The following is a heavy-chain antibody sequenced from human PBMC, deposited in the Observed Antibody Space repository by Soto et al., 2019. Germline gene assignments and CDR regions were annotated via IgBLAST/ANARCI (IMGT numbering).Heavy chain of an antibody. V-gene: IGHV1-69*13. CDR2: IIPIFGTA. CDR1: GGTFSSYA. Sequence: ASLKVSCKASGGTFSSYAISWVRQAPGQGLEWMGGIIPIFGTANYAQKFQGRVTITADESTSTAYMELSSLRSEDTAVYYCARGKKIFGVAYYYYYGMDVWGQGNTVTV. CDR3: ARGKKIFGVAYYYYYGMDV. D-gene: IGHD3-3*01. J-gene: IGHJ6*02.